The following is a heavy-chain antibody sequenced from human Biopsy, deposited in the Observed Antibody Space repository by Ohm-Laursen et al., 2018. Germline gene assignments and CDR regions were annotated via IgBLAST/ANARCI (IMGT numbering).Heavy chain of an antibody. V-gene: IGHV3-30*03. J-gene: IGHJ2*01. CDR2: ISYEGSGA. D-gene: IGHD4-11*01. Sequence: LSLTRALSGFTFSNSATSWVRHAPGKGLWCVADISYEGSGANYADSLQGRFIISRDTPKNTVDLQTNSLRAEDTAVYFCARDGKRWDYSTYFSWHFDLWGRGTLVTVSS. CDR1: GFTFSNSA. CDR3: ARDGKRWDYSTYFSWHFDL.